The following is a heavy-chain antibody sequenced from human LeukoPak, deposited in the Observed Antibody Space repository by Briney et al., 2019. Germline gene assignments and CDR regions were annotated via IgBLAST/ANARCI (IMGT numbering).Heavy chain of an antibody. J-gene: IGHJ4*02. V-gene: IGHV3-53*01. CDR1: GFTVSSNY. CDR2: IYSGGST. Sequence: GGSLRLSCAASGFTVSSNYMSWVRQAPGKGLEWVSVIYSGGSTYYADSVKGRFTISRDNSKNTLYLQMNSLRAEDTAVYYCERGTQQWLVLDYWGQGTLVTVSS. D-gene: IGHD6-19*01. CDR3: ERGTQQWLVLDY.